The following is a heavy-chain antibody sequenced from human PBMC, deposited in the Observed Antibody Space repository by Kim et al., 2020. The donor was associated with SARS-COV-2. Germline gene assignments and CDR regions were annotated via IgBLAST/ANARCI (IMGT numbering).Heavy chain of an antibody. V-gene: IGHV3-23*01. CDR1: GFTFSSYA. CDR2: ISGSGGST. Sequence: GGSLRLSCAASGFTFSSYAMSWVRQAPGKGLEWVSAISGSGGSTYYADSVKGRFTISRDNSKNTLYLQMNSPRAEDTAVYYCAVVPATEESYYYGMDVWGQGTTVTVSS. J-gene: IGHJ6*02. D-gene: IGHD2-2*01. CDR3: AVVPATEESYYYGMDV.